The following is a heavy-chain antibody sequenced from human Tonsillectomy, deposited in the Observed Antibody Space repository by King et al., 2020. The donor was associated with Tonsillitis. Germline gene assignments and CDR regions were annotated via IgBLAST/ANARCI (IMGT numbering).Heavy chain of an antibody. J-gene: IGHJ4*02. D-gene: IGHD3-22*01. Sequence: LQLQESGPGLVKPSETLSLTCTVSGGSISSSSYYWGWIRQPPGKGLEWIGTIYYSGTTYYNPSLKSRVTISVDTSKNQFSLKLSSVTAADTAVYYCARHTIPGHDSSGYYYFFDYWGQGTLVTVSS. CDR2: IYYSGTT. V-gene: IGHV4-39*07. CDR3: ARHTIPGHDSSGYYYFFDY. CDR1: GGSISSSSYY.